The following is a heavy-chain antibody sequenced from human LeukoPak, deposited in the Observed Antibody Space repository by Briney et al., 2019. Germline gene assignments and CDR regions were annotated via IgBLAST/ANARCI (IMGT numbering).Heavy chain of an antibody. CDR2: ISHSGTT. J-gene: IGHJ6*03. CDR1: GGSFSDYQ. V-gene: IGHV4-34*01. D-gene: IGHD2-2*01. Sequence: PSETLSLTCAVSGGSFSDYQWNWIRQSPGKGLEWLGEISHSGTTTYNPSLKSRVTISVDTSKNQFALRLRSVTAADTAVYYCARDQGGCSSTSCPRRNYYYYYYMDVWGKGTTVTVSS. CDR3: ARDQGGCSSTSCPRRNYYYYYYMDV.